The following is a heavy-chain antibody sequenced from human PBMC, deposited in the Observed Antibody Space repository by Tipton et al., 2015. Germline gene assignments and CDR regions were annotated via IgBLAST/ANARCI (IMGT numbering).Heavy chain of an antibody. CDR3: ARLRGQQLVGPYYYGMDV. J-gene: IGHJ6*02. CDR2: IDYSGST. Sequence: GLVKPSETLSLTCTVSGGSVSSDSYYWNWIRQPPGKGLEWIGYIDYSGSTAYNPSLKGRVSISADTSKAQLSLKLRSVTAADTAVYYCARLRGQQLVGPYYYGMDVWGQGTTVTVSS. V-gene: IGHV4-61*01. CDR1: GGSVSSDSYY. D-gene: IGHD6-13*01.